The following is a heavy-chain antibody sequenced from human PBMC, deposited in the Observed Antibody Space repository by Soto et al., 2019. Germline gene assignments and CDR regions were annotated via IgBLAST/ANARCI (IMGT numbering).Heavy chain of an antibody. CDR2: INAGNGNT. CDR1: GYTFTSYA. D-gene: IGHD4-17*01. V-gene: IGHV1-3*01. CDR3: ARDDFGRNTRAFDP. Sequence: ASVKVSCKASGYTFTSYAMHWVRQAPGQRLEWMGWINAGNGNTKYSQKFQGRVTITRDTSASTAYMELTSVNAADTAVYYCARDDFGRNTRAFDPWGQGTLVTVSS. J-gene: IGHJ5*02.